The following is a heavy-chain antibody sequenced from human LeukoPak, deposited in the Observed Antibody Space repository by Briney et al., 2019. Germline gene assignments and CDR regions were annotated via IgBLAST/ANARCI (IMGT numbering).Heavy chain of an antibody. J-gene: IGHJ3*02. D-gene: IGHD3-22*01. Sequence: SQTLSLTCTVSGGSISSGGYYWSWIRQPPGKGLEWIGYIYHSGSTYYNPSLKSRVTISVDRSKNQFSLKLSSVTAADTAVYYCARDKSYYDSSGYSHDAFDIWGQGTMVTVSS. CDR3: ARDKSYYDSSGYSHDAFDI. CDR1: GGSISSGGYY. CDR2: IYHSGST. V-gene: IGHV4-30-2*01.